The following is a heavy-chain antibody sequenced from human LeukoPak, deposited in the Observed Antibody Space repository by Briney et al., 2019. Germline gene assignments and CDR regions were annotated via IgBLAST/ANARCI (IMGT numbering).Heavy chain of an antibody. CDR2: IYYSGST. J-gene: IGHJ4*02. CDR3: ARVGDTSGYYYYLDY. D-gene: IGHD3-22*01. Sequence: PSETLSLTCTVSGGSISSYYWSWIRQPPGKGLEWIGYIYYSGSTNYNPSLKSRITISVDTSKNQFSLKLYSVTAADTAVYYCARVGDTSGYYYYLDYWGQGTLVTVSS. CDR1: GGSISSYY. V-gene: IGHV4-59*01.